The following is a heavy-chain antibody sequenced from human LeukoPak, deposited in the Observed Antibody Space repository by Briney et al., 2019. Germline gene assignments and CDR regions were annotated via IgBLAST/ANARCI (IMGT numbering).Heavy chain of an antibody. CDR2: ISYDGRNI. CDR3: AREGYYGSGSPPSLYFDY. J-gene: IGHJ4*02. D-gene: IGHD3-10*01. CDR1: GFTFNNYG. Sequence: PGGSLRLSCAASGFTFNNYGMHWVRQAPGKGLEWVAVISYDGRNIHYPDSVKGRFTISRDNSRSTLYLQMNSLRPEDTAIYYCAREGYYGSGSPPSLYFDYWGQGTLVTVSS. V-gene: IGHV3-30*03.